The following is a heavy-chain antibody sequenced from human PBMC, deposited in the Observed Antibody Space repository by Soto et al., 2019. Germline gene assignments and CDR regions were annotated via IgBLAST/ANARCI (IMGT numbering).Heavy chain of an antibody. CDR2: IFPDGST. D-gene: IGHD2-15*01. V-gene: IGHV3-66*01. Sequence: HPGGSLRLSCTVSGFTVSTNYMNWVRQAPGKGLEWVSVIFPDGSTYYTDSVRDRFTISRDNSKNTVYLQMNSLRAEDTAVYFCARRALPHAFVDYWGQGTLVTVSS. CDR3: ARRALPHAFVDY. J-gene: IGHJ4*02. CDR1: GFTVSTNY.